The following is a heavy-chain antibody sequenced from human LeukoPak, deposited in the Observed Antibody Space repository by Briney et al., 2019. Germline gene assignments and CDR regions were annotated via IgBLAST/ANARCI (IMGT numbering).Heavy chain of an antibody. D-gene: IGHD3-22*01. J-gene: IGHJ6*03. CDR2: IIPIFGTA. CDR3: ARDDYDYRYYYYYMDV. V-gene: IGHV1-69*06. Sequence: KISCKGSGYSFTSYWIGWVRQAPGQGLEWMGGIIPIFGTANYAQKFQGRVTITADKSTSTAYMELSSLRSEDTAVYYCARDDYDYRYYYYYMDVWGKGTTVTVSS. CDR1: GYSFTSYW.